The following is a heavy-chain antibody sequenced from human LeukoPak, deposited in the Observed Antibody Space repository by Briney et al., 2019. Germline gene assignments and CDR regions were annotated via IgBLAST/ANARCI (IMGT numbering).Heavy chain of an antibody. CDR1: GFTFATYW. V-gene: IGHV3-74*01. Sequence: PGGSLRLSCAASGFTFATYWMNWLRQAPGKGLVWVSRIKSDGSTRYADSVKGRLTVSRDNAKNTVSLQMNSLRAEDTGVYYCARAPSEIGGYYPEYFRHWGQGTLVIVSS. D-gene: IGHD3-22*01. J-gene: IGHJ1*01. CDR2: IKSDGST. CDR3: ARAPSEIGGYYPEYFRH.